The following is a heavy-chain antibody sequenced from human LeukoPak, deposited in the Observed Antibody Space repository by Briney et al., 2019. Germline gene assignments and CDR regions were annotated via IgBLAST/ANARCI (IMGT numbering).Heavy chain of an antibody. D-gene: IGHD3-3*01. J-gene: IGHJ4*02. Sequence: GGSLRLSCAASGFTFSSYAMSWVRQAPGKGLEWVSAISGSGGSAYYADSVKGRLTISRDNSKNTLYLQMNSLRAEDTAVYYCAKSGDFWSGYYSNPFDYWGQGTLVTVSS. CDR2: ISGSGGSA. V-gene: IGHV3-23*01. CDR1: GFTFSSYA. CDR3: AKSGDFWSGYYSNPFDY.